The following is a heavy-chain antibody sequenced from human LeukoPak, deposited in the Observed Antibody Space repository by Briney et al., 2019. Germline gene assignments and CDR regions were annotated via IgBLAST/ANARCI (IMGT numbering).Heavy chain of an antibody. CDR1: GFTFSSYD. J-gene: IGHJ4*02. CDR3: AKDLEMDTAMAPDYFDY. V-gene: IGHV3-13*01. Sequence: GGSLRLSCAASGFTFSSYDMHWVRQATGKGLEWVSAIGTAGDTYYPGSVKGRFTISRENAKNSLYLQMNSLRAGDTAVYYCAKDLEMDTAMAPDYFDYWGQGTLVTVSS. CDR2: IGTAGDT. D-gene: IGHD5-18*01.